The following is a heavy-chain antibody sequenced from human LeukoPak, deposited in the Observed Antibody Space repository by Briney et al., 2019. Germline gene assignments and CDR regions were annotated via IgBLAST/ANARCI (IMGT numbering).Heavy chain of an antibody. CDR1: GGSISSYY. D-gene: IGHD2-15*01. V-gene: IGHV4-59*08. J-gene: IGHJ5*02. CDR3: ARSGRSSANWFDP. Sequence: SETLSLTCTVSGGSISSYYWSWIRQPPGKGLEWIGYIYYSGSTNYNPSLKSRVTISVDTSKNQFSLKLSSVTAADTAVYYCARSGRSSANWFDPWGQGTLVTVSS. CDR2: IYYSGST.